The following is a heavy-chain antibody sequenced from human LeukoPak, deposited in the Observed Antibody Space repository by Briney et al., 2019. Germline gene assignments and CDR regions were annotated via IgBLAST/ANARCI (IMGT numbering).Heavy chain of an antibody. Sequence: PSETLSLTCTVSGGSISSHYWSWIRQPPGKGLEWIGYIYYSGSTNYNPSLKSRVTISVDTSKNQFSLKLSSVTAADTAVYYCARESGSYLAFDYWGQGTLVTVSS. CDR1: GGSISSHY. J-gene: IGHJ4*02. CDR3: ARESGSYLAFDY. CDR2: IYYSGST. V-gene: IGHV4-59*11. D-gene: IGHD1-26*01.